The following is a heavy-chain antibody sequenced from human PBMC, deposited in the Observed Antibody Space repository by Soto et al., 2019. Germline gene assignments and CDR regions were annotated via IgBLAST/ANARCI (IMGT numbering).Heavy chain of an antibody. CDR2: IKSKTNGGTT. CDR3: TTDSTVFGVVWALGY. Sequence: GGSLRLSCAASGFTFSNAWMSWVRQAPGKGLEWVGLIKSKTNGGTTDYAAPVKGRFSISRDDSKTTMYLQMNSLKIEDTGVYYCTTDSTVFGVVWALGYWGQGSLVTVSS. D-gene: IGHD3-3*01. CDR1: GFTFSNAW. J-gene: IGHJ4*02. V-gene: IGHV3-15*01.